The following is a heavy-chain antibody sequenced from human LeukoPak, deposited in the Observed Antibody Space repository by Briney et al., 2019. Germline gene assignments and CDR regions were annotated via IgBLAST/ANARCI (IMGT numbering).Heavy chain of an antibody. CDR3: ARGRLRSSSWYWVY. V-gene: IGHV1-18*01. Sequence: GASVKVSCKASGGTFSSYAISWVRQAPGQGLEWMGWISAYNGNTNYAQKLQGRVTMTTDTSTSTAYMELSSLRSEDTAVYYCARGRLRSSSWYWVYWGQGTLVTVSS. CDR1: GGTFSSYA. CDR2: ISAYNGNT. J-gene: IGHJ4*02. D-gene: IGHD6-13*01.